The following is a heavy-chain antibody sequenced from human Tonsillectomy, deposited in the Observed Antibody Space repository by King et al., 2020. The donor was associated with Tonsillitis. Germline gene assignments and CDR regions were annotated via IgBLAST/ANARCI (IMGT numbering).Heavy chain of an antibody. CDR3: VRGPNYGDRSDYFDL. CDR1: GFTFSANW. CDR2: IKQDGSET. J-gene: IGHJ4*02. D-gene: IGHD4/OR15-4a*01. V-gene: IGHV3-7*04. Sequence: VQLVESGGGLVQPGGSLRLSCGASGFTFSANWMGWVCQAPGRGLEWVANIKQDGSETYNVDFVKGRFTISRDNAKNSQFLQMNSLRVEDTAVYYCVRGPNYGDRSDYFDLWGQGTLVTVSS.